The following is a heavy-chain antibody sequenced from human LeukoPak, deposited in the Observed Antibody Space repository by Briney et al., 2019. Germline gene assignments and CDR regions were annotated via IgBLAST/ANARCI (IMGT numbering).Heavy chain of an antibody. CDR3: AKRSIGGWGSYGLFDY. D-gene: IGHD1-26*01. J-gene: IGHJ4*02. CDR1: GFTFSSYA. CDR2: ISGSGGST. Sequence: PGGSLRLSCAASGFTFSSYAMSWVRQAPGKGLEWVSAISGSGGSTYYADSVKGRFTISRDNSKNTLYLQMNSLRAEDTAVYYCAKRSIGGWGSYGLFDYWGQGTLVTVSS. V-gene: IGHV3-23*01.